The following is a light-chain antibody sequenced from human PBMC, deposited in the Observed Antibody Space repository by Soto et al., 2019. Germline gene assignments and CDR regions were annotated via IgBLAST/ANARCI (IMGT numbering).Light chain of an antibody. Sequence: DIQVTQSPSSLSASEGDRVTITCRASQSIRTYLNWYQQRPGKPPKLLIQTASTLQSGVPSRFSGSGSGTDLTIPISGLQPADFATNYCHQTYSTLNSFGQGTKREIK. V-gene: IGKV1-39*01. CDR3: HQTYSTLNS. CDR1: QSIRTY. J-gene: IGKJ2*03. CDR2: TAS.